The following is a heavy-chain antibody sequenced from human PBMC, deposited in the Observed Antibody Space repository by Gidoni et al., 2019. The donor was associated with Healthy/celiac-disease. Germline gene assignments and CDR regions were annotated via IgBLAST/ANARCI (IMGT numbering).Heavy chain of an antibody. D-gene: IGHD2-2*01. CDR2: ISWNSGSI. CDR1: GFTFDDYA. V-gene: IGHV3-9*01. CDR3: AKSATAIGVPAAMHYYYYGMDV. Sequence: EVQLVESGGGLVQPGRSLRLSCAASGFTFDDYAMHWVRQAPGKGLECVAGISWNSGSIGYADSVKGRFTISRDNAKNSLYLQMNSLRAEDTALYYCAKSATAIGVPAAMHYYYYGMDVWGQGTTVTVSS. J-gene: IGHJ6*02.